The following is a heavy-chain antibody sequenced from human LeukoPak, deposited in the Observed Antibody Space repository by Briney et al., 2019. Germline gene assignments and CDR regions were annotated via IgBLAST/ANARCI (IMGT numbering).Heavy chain of an antibody. Sequence: GGSLRLSCAASGFTFSSNWMHWVRQAPGKGLVWVSRINEDGSTTNYADSVKGRSTIFRDNAKNTLYLQMNSLRAEDTAVYYCARRIAARPGRWFGELLTKGFDYWGQGTLVTVSS. D-gene: IGHD3-10*01. J-gene: IGHJ4*02. CDR1: GFTFSSNW. CDR3: ARRIAARPGRWFGELLTKGFDY. V-gene: IGHV3-74*01. CDR2: INEDGSTT.